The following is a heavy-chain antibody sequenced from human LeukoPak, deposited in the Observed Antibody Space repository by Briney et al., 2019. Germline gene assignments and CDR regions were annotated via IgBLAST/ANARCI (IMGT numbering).Heavy chain of an antibody. J-gene: IGHJ5*02. V-gene: IGHV4-39*01. CDR3: AEGGSGWYLSWFDP. CDR1: GGSISSSSYC. D-gene: IGHD6-19*01. Sequence: SETLSLTCTVSGGSISSSSYCWGWIRQPPGKGLDWLGCIYYSASSYYNPPLKGPVTISVYTSKSQFSLKLSSVTAADTAVDYCAEGGSGWYLSWFDPWGQGTLVAVSS. CDR2: IYYSASS.